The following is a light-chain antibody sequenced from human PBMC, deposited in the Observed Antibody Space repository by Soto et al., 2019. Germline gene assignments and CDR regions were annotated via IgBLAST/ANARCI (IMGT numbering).Light chain of an antibody. J-gene: IGLJ3*02. CDR1: SSDVGGYKF. CDR3: SSYTTSSTRV. Sequence: QSVLTQPASVSGSPGQSITISCTGTSSDVGGYKFVPWYQQHPGKAPKLMIYEVSNRPSGVSNRFSGSKSGNTASLTISGLQAEDEADYYCSSYTTSSTRVFGGGTKLTVL. V-gene: IGLV2-14*01. CDR2: EVS.